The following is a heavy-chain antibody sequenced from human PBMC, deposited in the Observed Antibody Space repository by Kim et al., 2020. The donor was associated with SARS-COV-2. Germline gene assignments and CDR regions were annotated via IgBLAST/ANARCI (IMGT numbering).Heavy chain of an antibody. V-gene: IGHV4-39*01. D-gene: IGHD3-9*01. J-gene: IGHJ4*02. Sequence: SNPSLKSRVTISVDTSKNQFSLKLRSVTAADTAVYYCARHALFDWLLYDYWGQGTLVTVSS. CDR3: ARHALFDWLLYDY.